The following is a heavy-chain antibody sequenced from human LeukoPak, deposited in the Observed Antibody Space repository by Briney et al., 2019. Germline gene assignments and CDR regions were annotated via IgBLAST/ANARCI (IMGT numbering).Heavy chain of an antibody. CDR3: AKVTGGDMITYGGLDY. CDR1: GFTFSGYA. Sequence: GGSLRLSCAASGFTFSGYAMSWIRQAPGKGLEWVSAIIGSGDTTYYAASVKGRLTISRDNSKNTLYLQMNSLRAEDTAVYYCAKVTGGDMITYGGLDYWGQGTLVTVSS. V-gene: IGHV3-23*01. J-gene: IGHJ4*02. CDR2: IIGSGDTT. D-gene: IGHD3-16*01.